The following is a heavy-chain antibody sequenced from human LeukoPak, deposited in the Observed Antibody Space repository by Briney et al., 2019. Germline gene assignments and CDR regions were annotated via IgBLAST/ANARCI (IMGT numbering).Heavy chain of an antibody. V-gene: IGHV4-34*01. CDR1: GGSITGYY. J-gene: IGHJ4*02. CDR3: ARGNILTGYCFDF. Sequence: PSETLSLTCAVYGGSITGYYWSWIRQTPGRGLEWVGEIHYTGATSYNPSLKSRATISTDTSKNQFSLRLSSVTAADTAVYYCARGNILTGYCFDFWGQGALVAVSS. CDR2: IHYTGAT. D-gene: IGHD3-9*01.